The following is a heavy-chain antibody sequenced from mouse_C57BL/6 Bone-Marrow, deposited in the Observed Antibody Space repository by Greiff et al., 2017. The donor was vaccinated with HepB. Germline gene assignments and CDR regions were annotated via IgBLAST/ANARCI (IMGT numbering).Heavy chain of an antibody. CDR2: INYDGSST. D-gene: IGHD1-1*01. J-gene: IGHJ1*03. V-gene: IGHV5-16*01. Sequence: EVNLVESEGGLVQPGSSMKLSCTASGFTFSDYYMAWVRQVPEKGLEWVANINYDGSSTYYLDSLKSRFIISRDNAKNILYLQMSSLKSEDTATYYCAREGVTTVVADWYFDVWGTGTTVTVSS. CDR1: GFTFSDYY. CDR3: AREGVTTVVADWYFDV.